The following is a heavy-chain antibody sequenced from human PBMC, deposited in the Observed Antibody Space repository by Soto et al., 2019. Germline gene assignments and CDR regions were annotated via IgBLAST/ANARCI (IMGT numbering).Heavy chain of an antibody. D-gene: IGHD3-22*01. J-gene: IGHJ4*02. V-gene: IGHV3-33*01. CDR3: ARARYYYDSSGYPVDY. Sequence: QVQLVESGGGVGQPGRSLRLSCAASGFTFSSYGMHWVRQAPGKGLEWVAVIWYDGSNKYYADSVKGRFTISRDNSKNTLYLQMNSLRAQDTAVYYCARARYYYDSSGYPVDYWGQGTLVTVSS. CDR2: IWYDGSNK. CDR1: GFTFSSYG.